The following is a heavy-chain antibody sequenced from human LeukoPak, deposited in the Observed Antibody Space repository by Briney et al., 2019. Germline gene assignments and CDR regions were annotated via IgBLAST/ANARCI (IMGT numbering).Heavy chain of an antibody. Sequence: SETLSLTCTVSGGSISSYYWSWIRQPPGKGLEWIGYIYYSGSTNYNPSLKSRVTISVDASKNQFSLKLSSVTAADTAVYYCARERSYCTNGVCQDPEVWFDPWGQGTLVTVSS. CDR1: GGSISSYY. CDR3: ARERSYCTNGVCQDPEVWFDP. CDR2: IYYSGST. V-gene: IGHV4-59*01. J-gene: IGHJ5*02. D-gene: IGHD2-8*01.